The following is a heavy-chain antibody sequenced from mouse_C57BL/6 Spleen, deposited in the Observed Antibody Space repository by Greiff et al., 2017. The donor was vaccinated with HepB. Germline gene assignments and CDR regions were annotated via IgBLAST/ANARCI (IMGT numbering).Heavy chain of an antibody. CDR1: GYTFTDYN. CDR3: APRRAYSNYEYFDV. V-gene: IGHV1-22*01. Sequence: EVKLQESGPELVKPGASVKMSCKASGYTFTDYNMHWVKQSHGKSLEWIGYINPNNGGTSYNQKFKGKATLTVNKSSSTAYMELRSLTSEDSAVYYCAPRRAYSNYEYFDVWGTGTTVTVSS. CDR2: INPNNGGT. D-gene: IGHD2-5*01. J-gene: IGHJ1*03.